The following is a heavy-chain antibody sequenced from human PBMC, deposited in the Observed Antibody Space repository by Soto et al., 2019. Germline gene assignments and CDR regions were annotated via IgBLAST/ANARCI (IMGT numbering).Heavy chain of an antibody. J-gene: IGHJ4*02. Sequence: ASVKVSCKVSGYTLTELSMHWVRQAPGKGLEWMGGFDPEDGETIYAQKFQGRVTMTEDTSTDTAYMELSSLRSEDTAVYYCATRGPSDYYGSGSFGSYWGQGTLVTVSS. CDR3: ATRGPSDYYGSGSFGSY. V-gene: IGHV1-24*01. CDR2: FDPEDGET. D-gene: IGHD3-10*01. CDR1: GYTLTELS.